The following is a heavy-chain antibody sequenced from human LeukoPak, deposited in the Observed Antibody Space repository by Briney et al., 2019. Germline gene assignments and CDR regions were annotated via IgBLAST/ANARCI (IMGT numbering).Heavy chain of an antibody. CDR3: ARDETAGVDY. CDR1: GGSFSGYY. CDR2: INHSGST. V-gene: IGHV4-34*01. J-gene: IGHJ4*02. Sequence: SETLSLTCAVYGGSFSGYYWSWIRQPPGKGLEWIGEINHSGSTNYNPSLKSRVTISVDTSKNQFSLKLSSVTAADTAVYYCARDETAGVDYWGQGTLVTVSP. D-gene: IGHD6-13*01.